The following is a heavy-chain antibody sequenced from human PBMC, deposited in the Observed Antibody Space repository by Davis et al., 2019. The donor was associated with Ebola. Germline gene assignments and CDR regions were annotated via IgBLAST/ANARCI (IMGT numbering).Heavy chain of an antibody. Sequence: ASVKVSCKASGYTFTSYDITWVRKATGQGLEWMGWMDPDSGKTGYAQSFQGRVTMTRDTSTSTAYMELRTLGSDDPAVYYCAREPQPLGGSCYSLGCYFDFWGQGTLVTVSS. CDR1: GYTFTSYD. CDR3: AREPQPLGGSCYSLGCYFDF. D-gene: IGHD2-15*01. CDR2: MDPDSGKT. V-gene: IGHV1-8*01. J-gene: IGHJ4*02.